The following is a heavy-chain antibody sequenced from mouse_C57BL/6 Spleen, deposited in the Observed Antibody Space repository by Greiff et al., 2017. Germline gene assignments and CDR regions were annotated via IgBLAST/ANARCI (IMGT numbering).Heavy chain of an antibody. Sequence: VQLVESGPGLVQPSQSLSITCTVSGFSLTSYGVHWVRQSPGKGLEWLGVIWSGGSTDYNAAFISRLSISKDNSKSQVFFKMNSLQADDTAIYYCARAYYGYPYYYAMDYWGQGTSVTVSS. D-gene: IGHD2-9*01. CDR3: ARAYYGYPYYYAMDY. V-gene: IGHV2-2*01. J-gene: IGHJ4*01. CDR1: GFSLTSYG. CDR2: IWSGGST.